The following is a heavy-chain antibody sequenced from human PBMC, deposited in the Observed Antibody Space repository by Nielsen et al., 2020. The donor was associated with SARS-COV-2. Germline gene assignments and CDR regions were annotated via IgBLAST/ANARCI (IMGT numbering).Heavy chain of an antibody. CDR3: TRGRYSYQL. V-gene: IGHV3-49*03. CDR2: MRSNFYGGTT. Sequence: GGSLRLSCTASGFTFGDYGMTWFRQAPGKGLEWVGLMRSNFYGGTTEYAASVKGRFTFSRDDSKSIAYLQMNSLKTDDTAVYYCTRGRYSYQLWGQGTLVTVSS. J-gene: IGHJ4*02. CDR1: GFTFGDYG. D-gene: IGHD5-18*01.